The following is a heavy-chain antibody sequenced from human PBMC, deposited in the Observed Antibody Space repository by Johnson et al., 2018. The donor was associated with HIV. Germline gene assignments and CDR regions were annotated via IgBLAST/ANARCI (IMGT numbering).Heavy chain of an antibody. Sequence: MLLVESGGGLIQPGGSLRLSCAASDFTVSGNYMSWVRQAPGKGLEWVSGINWNGGSTDYADSVKGRFTISRDNAKNTLYLQMNSLRAEDTAVYYCARDRLGYSSSWGGVDAFDIWGQGTMVTVSS. CDR2: INWNGGST. CDR3: ARDRLGYSSSWGGVDAFDI. V-gene: IGHV3-53*01. J-gene: IGHJ3*02. CDR1: DFTVSGNY. D-gene: IGHD6-13*01.